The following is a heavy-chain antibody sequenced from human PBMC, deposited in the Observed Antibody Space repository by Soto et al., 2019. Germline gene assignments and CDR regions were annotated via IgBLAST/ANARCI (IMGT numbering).Heavy chain of an antibody. J-gene: IGHJ4*02. CDR3: ARGVAGSGFDL. D-gene: IGHD6-19*01. CDR2: AYYRSNWRH. V-gene: IGHV6-1*01. Sequence: SQTLSLTCAISGDSVSSNTAAWNWIRSSPSRGLEWLGRAYYRSNWRHDYAVSVKSRITVNPDTSKNHFSLQLNSVTPDDTAVYYCARGVAGSGFDLWGQGTLVTVSS. CDR1: GDSVSSNTAA.